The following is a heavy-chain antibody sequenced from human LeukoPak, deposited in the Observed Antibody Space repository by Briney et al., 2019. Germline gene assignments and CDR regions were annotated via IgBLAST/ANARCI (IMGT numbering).Heavy chain of an antibody. CDR2: IYYSGST. Sequence: SETLSLTCTVSGGSISSYYWSWIRQHPGKGLEWIGYIYYSGSTYYNPSLKSRVTISVDTSKNQFSLKLSSVTAADTAVYYCARDGERVLYGDYDRRYFDLWGRGTLVTVSS. V-gene: IGHV4-59*06. CDR3: ARDGERVLYGDYDRRYFDL. J-gene: IGHJ2*01. CDR1: GGSISSYY. D-gene: IGHD4-17*01.